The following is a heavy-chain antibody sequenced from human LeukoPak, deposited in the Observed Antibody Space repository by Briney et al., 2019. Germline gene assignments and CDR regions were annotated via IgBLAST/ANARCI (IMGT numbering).Heavy chain of an antibody. CDR3: ARAPGYCSSTSCCILGWFDP. J-gene: IGHJ5*02. V-gene: IGHV1-69*13. CDR1: GGTFSSYA. Sequence: SVKVSCKASGGTFSSYAISWVRQAPGQGLEWMGGIIPIFGTANYAQKFQGRVTITADESTSTAYMELSSLRSEDTAVYYCARAPGYCSSTSCCILGWFDPWGQGTLVTVSS. CDR2: IIPIFGTA. D-gene: IGHD2-2*01.